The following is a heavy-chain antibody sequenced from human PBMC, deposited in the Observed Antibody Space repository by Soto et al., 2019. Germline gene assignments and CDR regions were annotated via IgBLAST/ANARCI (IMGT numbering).Heavy chain of an antibody. Sequence: ASVKVSCKASGYTFTGYYMHWVRQAPGQGLEWMGWIDPNSGGTNYAQKFQGRVTMTRDTSISTAYMELSRLRSDDTAVYYCARGPPITMIVVVTHDYWGQGTLVTVSS. CDR1: GYTFTGYY. CDR3: ARGPPITMIVVVTHDY. D-gene: IGHD3-22*01. CDR2: IDPNSGGT. V-gene: IGHV1-2*02. J-gene: IGHJ4*02.